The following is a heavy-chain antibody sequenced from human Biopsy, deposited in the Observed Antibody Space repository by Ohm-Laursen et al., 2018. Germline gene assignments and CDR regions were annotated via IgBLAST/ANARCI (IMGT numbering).Heavy chain of an antibody. J-gene: IGHJ6*02. CDR3: ARDWGGDYGGNIDYYYFYGMDV. V-gene: IGHV3-11*01. CDR2: ISDGGTTI. Sequence: SLRLSCSASGFPFSDYYMRWIRQAPGKGLDWVSYISDGGTTIYYADSVKGRFTISRDNAQNTLYLQMNSLRADDTAVYYCARDWGGDYGGNIDYYYFYGMDVWGQGTTVTVSS. CDR1: GFPFSDYY. D-gene: IGHD4-23*01.